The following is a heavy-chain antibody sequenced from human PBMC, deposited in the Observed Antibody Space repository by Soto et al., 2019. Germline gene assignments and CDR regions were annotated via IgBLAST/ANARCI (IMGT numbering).Heavy chain of an antibody. J-gene: IGHJ5*02. Sequence: VASVKVSCKASGYTFTSYYMHWVRQAPGQGLEWMGIINPSGGSTSYAQKFQGRVTMTRDTSTSTVYMELSSLRSEDTAVYYCARGRTYYDFWSGYYCWFDPWGQGTLVTVSS. D-gene: IGHD3-3*01. CDR2: INPSGGST. CDR1: GYTFTSYY. CDR3: ARGRTYYDFWSGYYCWFDP. V-gene: IGHV1-46*01.